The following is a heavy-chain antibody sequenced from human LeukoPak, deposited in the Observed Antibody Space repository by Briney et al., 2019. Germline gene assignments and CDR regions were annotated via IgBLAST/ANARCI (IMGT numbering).Heavy chain of an antibody. D-gene: IGHD5-12*01. CDR3: ARARYSGYDFLLDY. J-gene: IGHJ4*02. CDR1: GGSISSSSYY. V-gene: IGHV4-39*01. CDR2: IYYSGST. Sequence: SETLSLTCTVSGGSISSSSYYWGWIRQPPGKGLEWVGAIYYSGSTDFNPSLRSRVTISVDTSKNQFSLKLSSVTAADTAVYYCARARYSGYDFLLDYWGQGTLVTVSS.